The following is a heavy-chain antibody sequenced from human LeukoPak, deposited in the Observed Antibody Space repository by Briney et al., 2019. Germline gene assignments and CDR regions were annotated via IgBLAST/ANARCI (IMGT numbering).Heavy chain of an antibody. J-gene: IGHJ4*02. Sequence: SVKVSCKASGGTFSSYAISWVRQAPGQGLEWMGRIIPIFGTANYAQKFQGRVTITTDESTSTAYMELSSLRSEYTAVYYCARDTYYYASSDDYWGQGTLVTVSS. CDR3: ARDTYYYASSDDY. D-gene: IGHD3-22*01. CDR2: IIPIFGTA. V-gene: IGHV1-69*05. CDR1: GGTFSSYA.